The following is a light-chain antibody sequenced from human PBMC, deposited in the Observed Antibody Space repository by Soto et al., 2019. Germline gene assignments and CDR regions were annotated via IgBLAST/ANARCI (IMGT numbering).Light chain of an antibody. J-gene: IGLJ2*01. V-gene: IGLV1-44*01. CDR3: ATWDDSLNGVV. CDR2: SSN. CDR1: SSNIGSNA. Sequence: QSVLTQPPSVSGTPGQRVIISCSGSSSNIGSNAVNWYQQLPGTAPKLLMASSNQRPSGVPGRFSGPKSGTSASLAISGLQSEDEADYYCATWDDSLNGVVFGGGTKLTVL.